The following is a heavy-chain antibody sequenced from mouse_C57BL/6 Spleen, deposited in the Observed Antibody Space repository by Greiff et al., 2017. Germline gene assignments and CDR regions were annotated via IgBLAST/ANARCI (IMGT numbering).Heavy chain of an antibody. J-gene: IGHJ4*01. CDR2: INPSSGYT. CDR3: ARLRLGAMDY. Sequence: VQLQQSGAELARPGASVKMSCKASGYTFTSYTMHWVKQRPGQGLEWIGYINPSSGYTKYNQKFKDKATLTADKSSSTAYMQLSSLTSEDSAVYYCARLRLGAMDYWGQGTSVTVSS. D-gene: IGHD4-1*01. CDR1: GYTFTSYT. V-gene: IGHV1-4*01.